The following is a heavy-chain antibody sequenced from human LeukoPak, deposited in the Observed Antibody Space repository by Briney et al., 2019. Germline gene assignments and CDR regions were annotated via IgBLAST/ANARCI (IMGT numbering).Heavy chain of an antibody. CDR3: AKDRGYSYGPLDY. V-gene: IGHV3-30*02. J-gene: IGHJ4*02. CDR2: IRYDGSNK. Sequence: PGGSLRLSCAASGFTFSSYGVHWVRQAPGKGLEWVAFIRYDGSNKYYADSVKGRFTISRDNSKNTLYLQMNSLRAEDTAVYYCAKDRGYSYGPLDYWGQGTLVTVSS. D-gene: IGHD5-18*01. CDR1: GFTFSSYG.